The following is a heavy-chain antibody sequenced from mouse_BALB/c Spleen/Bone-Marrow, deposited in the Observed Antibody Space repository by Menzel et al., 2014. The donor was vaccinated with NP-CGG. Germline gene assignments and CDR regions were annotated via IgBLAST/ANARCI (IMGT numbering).Heavy chain of an antibody. V-gene: IGHV2-4*02. Sequence: VQLQQSGPGLVQPSQSLSITCTVSGFSLTSYGVHWVRQPPGKGLEWLGVIWSGGSTDYNAAFISGLSISKDNSKSQVFFKMNSLQADDTAMYYCARKAYYYAMDYWGQGTSVTVSS. CDR2: IWSGGST. CDR1: GFSLTSYG. CDR3: ARKAYYYAMDY. J-gene: IGHJ4*01.